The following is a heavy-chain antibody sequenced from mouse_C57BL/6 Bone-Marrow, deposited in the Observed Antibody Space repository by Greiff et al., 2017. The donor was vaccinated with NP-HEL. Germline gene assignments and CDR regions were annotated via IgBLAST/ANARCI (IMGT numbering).Heavy chain of an antibody. CDR1: GYTFTSYW. V-gene: IGHV1-64*01. Sequence: QVQLQQPGAELVKPGASVKLSCKASGYTFTSYWMHWVKQRPGQGLEWIGMIHPNSGSTNYHEKFKSKATLTVDKSSSTAYMQLSSLTSEDSAVYYWTREVGIICLDYWGQGTTLTVSS. J-gene: IGHJ2*01. CDR3: TREVGIICLDY. CDR2: IHPNSGST. D-gene: IGHD1-1*02.